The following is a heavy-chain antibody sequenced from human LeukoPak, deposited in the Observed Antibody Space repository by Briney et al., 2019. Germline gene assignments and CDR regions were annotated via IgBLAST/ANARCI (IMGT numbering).Heavy chain of an antibody. CDR3: AREIDRSSASCYDPEGPYAFDV. J-gene: IGHJ3*01. V-gene: IGHV3-66*01. D-gene: IGHD2-2*01. CDR1: GFTVSSNY. CDR2: IYSGGST. Sequence: PGGSLRLSCAASGFTVSSNYMSWVRQAPGKGLEWVSVIYSGGSTYYADSVKGRFTISRDDAKNSVYLQMNALRPEDTAMYYCAREIDRSSASCYDPEGPYAFDVWGQGTMVIVSS.